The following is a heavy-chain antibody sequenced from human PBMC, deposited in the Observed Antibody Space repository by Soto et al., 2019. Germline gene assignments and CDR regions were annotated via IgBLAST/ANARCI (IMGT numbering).Heavy chain of an antibody. D-gene: IGHD6-19*01. V-gene: IGHV2-70*11. CDR2: IDWNDDK. CDR3: ARDSSVVAGSFDY. J-gene: IGHJ4*02. CDR1: GFSLSTDGMC. Sequence: SGPTLVNPTQTLTLTCTISGFSLSTDGMCVSWIRQPPGKALEWLARIDWNDDKYYSTSLKTRLTISKDTSKNQAVLTMTKLDPADTAVYYCARDSSVVAGSFDYWGQGTLVTVSS.